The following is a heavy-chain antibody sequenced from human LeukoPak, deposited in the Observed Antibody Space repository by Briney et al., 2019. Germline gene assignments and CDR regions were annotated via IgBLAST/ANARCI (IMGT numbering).Heavy chain of an antibody. CDR2: INTDGSST. D-gene: IGHD1-1*01. CDR1: GFTFSNYW. CDR3: ARDPLTTGTTFDY. Sequence: GGSLRLSCAASGFTFSNYWMHWVRQAPGKGLVWVSRINTDGSSTSYADSVKGRFTISRDNAKNTLYLQMTSLRAEDTAVYYCARDPLTTGTTFDYWGQGTLVTVSS. V-gene: IGHV3-74*01. J-gene: IGHJ4*02.